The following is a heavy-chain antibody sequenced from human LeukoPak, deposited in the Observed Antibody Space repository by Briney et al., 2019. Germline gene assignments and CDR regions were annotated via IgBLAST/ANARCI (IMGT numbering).Heavy chain of an antibody. J-gene: IGHJ4*02. CDR3: ARALYYDILTGYYNSFDY. D-gene: IGHD3-9*01. CDR1: GGTFSSYA. V-gene: IGHV1-69*06. CDR2: IIPIFGTA. Sequence: SVKVSCKASGGTFSSYAISWVRQAPGQRLEWMGGIIPIFGTANYAQKFQGRVTITADKSTSTAYMELSSLRSEDTAVYYCARALYYDILTGYYNSFDYWGQGTLVTVSS.